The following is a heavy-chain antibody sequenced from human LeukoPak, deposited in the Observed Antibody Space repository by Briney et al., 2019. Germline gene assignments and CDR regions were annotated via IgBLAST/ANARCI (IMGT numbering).Heavy chain of an antibody. V-gene: IGHV1-18*01. CDR2: ISAYNGNT. CDR3: ARVNAVTWFGEEGSYYYGMDV. J-gene: IGHJ6*02. D-gene: IGHD3-10*01. CDR1: GYTFTNYG. Sequence: VASVKVSCKASGYTFTNYGISWVRQAPGQGLEWMGWISAYNGNTNYAQKLQGRATMTTDTSTSTAYMELRSLRSDDTAVYYCARVNAVTWFGEEGSYYYGMDVWGQGTTVTVSS.